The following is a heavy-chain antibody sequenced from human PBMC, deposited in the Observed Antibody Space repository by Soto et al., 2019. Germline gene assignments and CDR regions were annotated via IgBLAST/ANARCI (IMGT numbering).Heavy chain of an antibody. CDR2: INPSGGST. D-gene: IGHD6-19*01. Sequence: RASVKGAWKASAYTFTSYYIHWVRQAPGQGLEWMGIINPSGGSTSYAQKFQGRVTMTRDASTSTVYMALSSLRSEDTAVYYCARGLGSGWENYFDYWGQGTLVTVSS. CDR1: AYTFTSYY. CDR3: ARGLGSGWENYFDY. V-gene: IGHV1-46*01. J-gene: IGHJ4*02.